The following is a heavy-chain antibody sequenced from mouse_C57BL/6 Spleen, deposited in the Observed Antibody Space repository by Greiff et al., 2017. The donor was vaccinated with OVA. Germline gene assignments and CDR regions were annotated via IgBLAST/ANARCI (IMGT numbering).Heavy chain of an antibody. CDR2: INPSSGYT. J-gene: IGHJ1*03. CDR3: AAHYGRGGFDV. Sequence: QVQLKQSGAELARPGASVKMSCKASGYTFTSYTMHWVKQRPGQGLEWIGYINPSSGYTKYNQKFKDKATLTADKSSSTAYMQLSSLTSEDSAVYYCAAHYGRGGFDVWGTGTTVTVSS. D-gene: IGHD1-1*01. CDR1: GYTFTSYT. V-gene: IGHV1-4*01.